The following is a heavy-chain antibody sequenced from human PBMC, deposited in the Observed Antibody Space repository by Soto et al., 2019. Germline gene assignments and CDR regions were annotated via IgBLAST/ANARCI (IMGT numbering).Heavy chain of an antibody. Sequence: SETLSLTCTVSGGSVSSGSYYWSWIRQPPGKGLEWIGYIYYSGSTNYNPSLKSRVTISVDTSKNQFSLKLSSVTAADTAVYYCARASLDSPRHNTFDYWGQGTLVTVSS. D-gene: IGHD1-1*01. V-gene: IGHV4-61*01. CDR3: ARASLDSPRHNTFDY. J-gene: IGHJ4*02. CDR1: GGSVSSGSYY. CDR2: IYYSGST.